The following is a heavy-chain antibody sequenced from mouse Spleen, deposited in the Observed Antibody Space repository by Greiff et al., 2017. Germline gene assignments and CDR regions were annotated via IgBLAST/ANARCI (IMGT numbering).Heavy chain of an antibody. J-gene: IGHJ2*01. CDR1: GYSITSGYY. V-gene: IGHV3-6*01. D-gene: IGHD1-2*01. CDR2: ISYDGSN. CDR3: ARGTTATFDY. Sequence: VQLKESGPGLVKPSQSLSLTCSVTGYSITSGYYWNWIRQFPGNKLEWMGYISYDGSNNYNPSLKNRISITRDTSKNQFFLKLNSVTTEDTATYYCARGTTATFDYWGQGTTLTVSS.